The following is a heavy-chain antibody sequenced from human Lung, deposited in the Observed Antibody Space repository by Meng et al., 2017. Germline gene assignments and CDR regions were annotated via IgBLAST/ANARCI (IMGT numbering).Heavy chain of an antibody. J-gene: IGHJ4*02. Sequence: QVQRVQLGAEANKPGASMKVYGKASGSTFPDYGLHWVRRAPGQGLEWMGRINPKSGDTHYAQRFQGRVTMTGDTSISTAYMELSGLRPDDTAMYYCARDEDISAAGKLFGDYWGQGTLVTVSS. CDR3: ARDEDISAAGKLFGDY. D-gene: IGHD6-13*01. CDR2: INPKSGDT. CDR1: GSTFPDYG. V-gene: IGHV1-2*06.